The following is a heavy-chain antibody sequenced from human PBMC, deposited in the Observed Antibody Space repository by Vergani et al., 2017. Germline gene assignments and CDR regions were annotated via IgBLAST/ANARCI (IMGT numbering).Heavy chain of an antibody. Sequence: EVQLVESGGGLVQPGRSLRLSCAASGFTFDDYAMHWVRQAPGKGLEWVSGISWNSGSICYADSVKGRFTISRDNAKNSLYLQMNSLRAEDTALYYCAKDIGATIPMAFDIWGQGTMVTVSS. CDR2: ISWNSGSI. D-gene: IGHD5-12*01. J-gene: IGHJ3*02. CDR1: GFTFDDYA. CDR3: AKDIGATIPMAFDI. V-gene: IGHV3-9*01.